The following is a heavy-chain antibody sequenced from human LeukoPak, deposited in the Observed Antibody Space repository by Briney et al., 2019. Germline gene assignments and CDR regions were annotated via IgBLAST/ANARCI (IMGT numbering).Heavy chain of an antibody. CDR3: ARAPHAFVLMVCGAGSWFDP. J-gene: IGHJ5*02. Sequence: PSETLSLTCTVSGDSISSGDYYWSWIRQPPGKGLEWIGYIYYSGTTYYNPSLKSRITISIDTSKHQFSLKLSSVTAADTAVYYCARAPHAFVLMVCGAGSWFDPWGQGTLVTVSS. CDR1: GDSISSGDYY. D-gene: IGHD2-8*01. V-gene: IGHV4-30-4*08. CDR2: IYYSGTT.